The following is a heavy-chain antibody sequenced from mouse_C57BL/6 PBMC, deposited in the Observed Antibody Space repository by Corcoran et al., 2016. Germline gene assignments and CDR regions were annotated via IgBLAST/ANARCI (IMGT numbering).Heavy chain of an antibody. V-gene: IGHV1-26*01. CDR3: ARDEFMDY. Sequence: EVQLQQSGPELVKPGASVKISCKASGYTFTDYYMNWVKQSHGKSLEWIGDINPNNGGTSYNQKFKGKATLTVDKSSSTAYMELRSLTYEDSAVYYCARDEFMDYCGQGTSVTVSS. CDR2: INPNNGGT. J-gene: IGHJ4*01. CDR1: GYTFTDYY.